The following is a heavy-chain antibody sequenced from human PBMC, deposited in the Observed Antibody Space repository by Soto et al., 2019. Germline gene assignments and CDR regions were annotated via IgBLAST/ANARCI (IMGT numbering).Heavy chain of an antibody. V-gene: IGHV3-48*01. J-gene: IGHJ4*02. CDR1: GFTISSYS. D-gene: IGHD6-19*01. CDR3: AITRVVVTGTGAD. Sequence: GGSMRLSCAASGFTISSYSMNWVRQAPGKGLEWVSYISSSSSTIYYADSVKGRFTISRDNSKNTLYLQMNSLRAEDTAAYYCAITRVVVTGTGADWGQGALVTVSS. CDR2: ISSSSSTI.